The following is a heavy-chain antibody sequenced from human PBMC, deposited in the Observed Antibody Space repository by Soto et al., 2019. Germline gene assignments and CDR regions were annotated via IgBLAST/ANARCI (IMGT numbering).Heavy chain of an antibody. D-gene: IGHD3-10*01. V-gene: IGHV3-30*03. CDR1: GFAFSYYG. J-gene: IGHJ4*02. Sequence: QMQLVESGGGVVQPGRSLRVSCATSGFAFSYYGIHWVRQAPGKGLEWVADISHDGKDKWYADSVKGRFTISRDNSENTLNLQMNGLRSEDTAVYVCDSGEGRNGHDTRFDYWGQGTLVTVSS. CDR3: DSGEGRNGHDTRFDY. CDR2: ISHDGKDK.